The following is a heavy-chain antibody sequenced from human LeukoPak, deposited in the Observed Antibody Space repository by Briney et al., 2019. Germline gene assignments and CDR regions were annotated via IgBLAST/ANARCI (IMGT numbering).Heavy chain of an antibody. J-gene: IGHJ4*02. CDR1: GGSISSYY. CDR3: ATYYYDSSGMRAY. D-gene: IGHD3-22*01. CDR2: IYYSGST. Sequence: SETLSLTCTVSGGSISSYYWSWIRQPPGKGLEWIGYIYYSGSTNYNPSLKSRGTISVDTSKNQFSLKLSSVTAADTAVYYCATYYYDSSGMRAYWGQGTLVTVSS. V-gene: IGHV4-59*01.